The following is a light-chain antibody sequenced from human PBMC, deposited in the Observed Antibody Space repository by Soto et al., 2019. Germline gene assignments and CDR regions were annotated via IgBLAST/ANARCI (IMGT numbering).Light chain of an antibody. CDR3: SSYTSSSTLYV. CDR2: EVS. J-gene: IGLJ1*01. Sequence: QCALAQPASVSGSPGQSITISCTGTSSDVGGYNYVSWYQQHPGKAPKLMIYEVSNRPSGVSNRFSGSKSGNTASLTISGLQAEDEADYYCSSYTSSSTLYVFGTGTKVTGL. V-gene: IGLV2-14*01. CDR1: SSDVGGYNY.